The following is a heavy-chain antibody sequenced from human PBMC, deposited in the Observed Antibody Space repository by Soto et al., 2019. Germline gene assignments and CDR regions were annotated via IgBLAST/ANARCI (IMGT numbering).Heavy chain of an antibody. V-gene: IGHV4-34*01. J-gene: IGHJ6*02. CDR2: INHSGST. D-gene: IGHD5-12*01. CDR3: ARVRLHHYFCYGMDV. Sequence: NPSETLSLTCAVYGGSFSGYYWSWIRQPPGKGLEWIGEINHSGSTNYNPSLKSRVTISVDTSKNQFSLKLSSVTAADTAVYYCARVRLHHYFCYGMDVWGQGTTVTVSS. CDR1: GGSFSGYY.